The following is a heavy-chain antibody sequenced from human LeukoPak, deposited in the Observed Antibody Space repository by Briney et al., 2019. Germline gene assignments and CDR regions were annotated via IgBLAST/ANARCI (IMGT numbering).Heavy chain of an antibody. CDR3: ARRAYCGDDSFPFDK. CDR2: VSYSGTT. CDR1: GVTINTYY. D-gene: IGHD2-21*01. V-gene: IGHV4-59*08. J-gene: IGHJ4*02. Sequence: SETLSLTCSVSGVTINTYYWSWIRQPPGKGLEWIGYVSYSGTTNYNPSLKSRVTISLDTSKSQFSLNLSSVTAADTAMYYCARRAYCGDDSFPFDKWGQGTPVTVSS.